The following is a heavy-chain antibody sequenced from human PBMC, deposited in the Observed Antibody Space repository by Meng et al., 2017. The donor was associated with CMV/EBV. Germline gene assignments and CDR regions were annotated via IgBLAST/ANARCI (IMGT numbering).Heavy chain of an antibody. CDR1: GFTFSSYA. D-gene: IGHD6-6*01. CDR2: IYSGGSST. CDR3: AKAFRDTTYSSSSGRTRGGGMDV. J-gene: IGHJ6*02. V-gene: IGHV3-23*03. Sequence: GESLKISCAASGFTFSSYAMSWVRQAPGKGLEWVSVIYSGGSSTYYADSVKGRFTISRDNSKNTLYLQMNSLRAEDTAVYYCAKAFRDTTYSSSSGRTRGGGMDVWGQGTTVTVSS.